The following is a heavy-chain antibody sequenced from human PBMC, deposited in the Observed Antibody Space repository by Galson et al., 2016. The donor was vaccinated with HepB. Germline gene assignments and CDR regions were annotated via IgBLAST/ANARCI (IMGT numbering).Heavy chain of an antibody. V-gene: IGHV3-74*01. J-gene: IGHJ6*01. CDR3: ARVGVIPYYYYGMDV. Sequence: SLRLPCAASGFTFTSYWIHWVRRVPGEGLVWVSRINSDGSSTHYADSVKGRFTISRDNAKNTVYLQMNSLRVEDTAVYYCARVGVIPYYYYGMDVWGQGTMVIVSS. D-gene: IGHD3-10*01. CDR2: INSDGSST. CDR1: GFTFTSYW.